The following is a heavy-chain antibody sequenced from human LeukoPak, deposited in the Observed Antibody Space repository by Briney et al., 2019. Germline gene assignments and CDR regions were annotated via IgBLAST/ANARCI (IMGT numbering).Heavy chain of an antibody. V-gene: IGHV1-2*02. CDR3: ARGGITMDRGVMRGYYFDY. J-gene: IGHJ4*02. Sequence: ASVKVSCKASGYTFTGYYMHWVRQAPGQGLEWMGWINPNSGGTNYAQKFQGRVTMTRDTSISTAYMELSRLRSDDTAVYYCARGGITMDRGVMRGYYFDYWGQGTLVTVSS. CDR1: GYTFTGYY. D-gene: IGHD3-10*01. CDR2: INPNSGGT.